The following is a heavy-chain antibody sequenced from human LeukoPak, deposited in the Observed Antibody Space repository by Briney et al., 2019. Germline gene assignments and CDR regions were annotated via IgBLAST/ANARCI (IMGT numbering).Heavy chain of an antibody. CDR3: ARDRGMLAAAFDI. J-gene: IGHJ3*02. CDR2: ISSSSSYI. V-gene: IGHV3-21*01. CDR1: GFTLSSYS. Sequence: PGGSLRLSCAASGFTLSSYSMNWVRQAPGKGLEWVSSISSSSSYIYYADSVKGRFTISRDNAKNSPYLQMNSLRAEDTAVYYCARDRGMLAAAFDIWGQGTMVTVSS. D-gene: IGHD6-13*01.